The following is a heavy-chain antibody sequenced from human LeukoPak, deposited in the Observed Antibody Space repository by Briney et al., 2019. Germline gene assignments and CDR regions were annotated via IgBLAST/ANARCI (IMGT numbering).Heavy chain of an antibody. CDR3: ARDVDTPMVGAFDI. CDR1: GGSFSGYY. CDR2: INYSGSN. Sequence: WVTLSLTCAVYGGSFSGYYWSWIRQPPGKGLEWIGEINYSGSNNHHPSLKSRVTISVDTSKNQFSLKLSSVPAADTAVYYCARDVDTPMVGAFDIWGQGTMVT. D-gene: IGHD5-18*01. J-gene: IGHJ3*02. V-gene: IGHV4-34*01.